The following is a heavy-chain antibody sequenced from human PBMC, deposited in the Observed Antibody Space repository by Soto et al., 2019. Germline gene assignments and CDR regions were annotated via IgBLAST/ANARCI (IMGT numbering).Heavy chain of an antibody. Sequence: EVQLVESGGGLVQPGGSLRLSCAASGFTFSNYWMHWVRQAPGKGLVWVSRINSGGSSTTYADSVKCRFTISRDNAKDTLYLQMSSLRVEDTAVYYWARRVGVGWCMDVWGKGTTVIVSS. CDR1: GFTFSNYW. CDR3: ARRVGVGWCMDV. D-gene: IGHD2-8*01. V-gene: IGHV3-74*01. J-gene: IGHJ6*03. CDR2: INSGGSST.